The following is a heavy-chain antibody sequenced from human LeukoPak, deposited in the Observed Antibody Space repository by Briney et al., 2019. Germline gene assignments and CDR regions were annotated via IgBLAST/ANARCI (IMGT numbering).Heavy chain of an antibody. CDR1: GGTFTSYY. CDR3: AREVAAAGFDY. Sequence: ASVKVSCKASGGTFTSYYMHWVRQAPGQGLEWMGIINPSGGSTSYAQKFQGRVTMTRDTSTSTVYMELSSLRSEDTAVYYCAREVAAAGFDYWGQGTLVTVSS. CDR2: INPSGGST. J-gene: IGHJ4*02. D-gene: IGHD6-13*01. V-gene: IGHV1-46*01.